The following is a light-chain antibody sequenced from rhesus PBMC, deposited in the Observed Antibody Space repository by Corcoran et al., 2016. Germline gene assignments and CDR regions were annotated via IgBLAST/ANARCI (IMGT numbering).Light chain of an antibody. J-gene: IGKJ4*01. CDR3: QHGYRAPLT. Sequence: DIQMTQSPSSLSASVGDTVTITCRASQGISNNLAWYQQKPGKVPKLLIYYAYTLQTGAPSSFSGNGSGTDFTLTISSLQPEDFASFYCQHGYRAPLTFGGGTKVEIK. CDR2: YAY. V-gene: IGKV1S15*01. CDR1: QGISNN.